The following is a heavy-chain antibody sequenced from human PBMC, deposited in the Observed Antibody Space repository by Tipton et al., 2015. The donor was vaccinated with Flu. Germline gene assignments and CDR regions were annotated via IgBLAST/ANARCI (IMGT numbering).Heavy chain of an antibody. CDR3: ARRDYSNYVSDPKNWFDP. Sequence: TLSLTCSVSGDSISSGGAYWSWFRQLPGKGLEWIGCIYYSGSTYYNSSLRSRLTISVDTSKNQFSLKLRSVAAADTAVYYCARRDYSNYVSDPKNWFDPWGQGTLVTVSS. J-gene: IGHJ5*02. D-gene: IGHD4-11*01. CDR1: GDSISSGGAY. CDR2: IYYSGST. V-gene: IGHV4-31*03.